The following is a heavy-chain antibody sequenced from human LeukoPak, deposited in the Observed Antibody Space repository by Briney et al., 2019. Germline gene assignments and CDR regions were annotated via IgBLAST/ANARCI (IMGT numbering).Heavy chain of an antibody. CDR2: INWNGGST. V-gene: IGHV3-20*04. J-gene: IGHJ5*02. D-gene: IGHD3-10*01. CDR1: GFTFDDYG. Sequence: PGGSLRLSCAASGFTFDDYGMSWVRQAPGKGLEWVSGINWNGGSTGYADSVKGRFTISRDNAKNSLYLQMNSLRAEDTALYYCARDSWFGQSRWFDPWGQGTLVTVSS. CDR3: ARDSWFGQSRWFDP.